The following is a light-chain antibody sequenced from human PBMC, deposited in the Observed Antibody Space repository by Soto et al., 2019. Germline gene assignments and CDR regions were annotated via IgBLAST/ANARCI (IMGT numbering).Light chain of an antibody. V-gene: IGKV1-9*01. CDR2: GTF. Sequence: QLTQSPSSLSASVGDRVSITCRASQDIKTYLAWYQQKQGKAPKLLISGTFTLQSGVPSRFNGSGSGTDFTLTISRLQPEDFATYYCQHLNNYPPFTFGAGTKVDLE. CDR3: QHLNNYPPFT. J-gene: IGKJ3*01. CDR1: QDIKTY.